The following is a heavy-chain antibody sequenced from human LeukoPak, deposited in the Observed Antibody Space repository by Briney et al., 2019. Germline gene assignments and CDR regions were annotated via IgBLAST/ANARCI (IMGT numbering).Heavy chain of an antibody. J-gene: IGHJ6*03. CDR1: GGTFSSHA. CDR2: IIPIFGTA. CDR3: ASSTAGPRDYYYMDV. D-gene: IGHD5-18*01. Sequence: ASVKVSCKASGGTFSSHAISWVRQAPGQGLEWMGGIIPIFGTANYAQKFQGRVTITTDESTSTAYMELSSLRSEDTAVYYCASSTAGPRDYYYMDVWGKGTTVTVSS. V-gene: IGHV1-69*05.